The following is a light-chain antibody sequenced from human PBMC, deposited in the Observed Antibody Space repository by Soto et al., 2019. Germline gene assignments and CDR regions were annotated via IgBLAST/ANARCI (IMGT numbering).Light chain of an antibody. CDR2: DVT. J-gene: IGLJ2*01. CDR1: NIGTKS. Sequence: SYELTQAPSGSVAPGQTARIACGGNNIGTKSVHWYQQKPGQAPVLVVYDVTDRPSGIPERFSGSNSGDTATLTISSVEAGDEADYYCHVWDSSSDHVIFGGGTKLTVL. V-gene: IGLV3-21*02. CDR3: HVWDSSSDHVI.